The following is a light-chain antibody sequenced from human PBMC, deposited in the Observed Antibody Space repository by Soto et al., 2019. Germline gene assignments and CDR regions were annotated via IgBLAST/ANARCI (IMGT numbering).Light chain of an antibody. V-gene: IGLV2-14*01. J-gene: IGLJ2*01. CDR2: DVS. CDR1: SSDVGGYNY. Sequence: QSVLTQPASVSGSPGQSITISCTGTSSDVGGYNYVSWYQQYPGKAPKLTIYDVSNRPSGVSNRFSGSKSGNTASLTISGLQAEDEADYYCSSYTGSSTLVFGGGTKVTVL. CDR3: SSYTGSSTLV.